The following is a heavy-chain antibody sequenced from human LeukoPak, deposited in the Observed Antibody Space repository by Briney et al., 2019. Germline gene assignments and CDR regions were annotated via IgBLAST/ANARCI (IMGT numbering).Heavy chain of an antibody. J-gene: IGHJ4*01. D-gene: IGHD2-2*01. CDR1: GYTFTSYY. V-gene: IGHV1-8*02. Sequence: ASVKVSCKASGYTFTSYYMHWVRQAPGQGLEWMGWMNPNTGNTGYAQKFQGRVTMTRDTSISTAYMELSGLTSEDTAVYFCASGSTSTYDFWGHGTMVTVSS. CDR3: ASGSTSTYDF. CDR2: MNPNTGNT.